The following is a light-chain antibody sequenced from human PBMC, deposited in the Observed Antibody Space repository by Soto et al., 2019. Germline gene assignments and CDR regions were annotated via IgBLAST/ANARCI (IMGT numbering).Light chain of an antibody. J-gene: IGKJ1*01. CDR1: QTISNW. Sequence: DIQMTQSPSTLSASVGDRVTITCRASQTISNWLAWYQQKPGKAPKLLIYEASNLESGVPSRFRGSGSGTEFTLTISSLPPDDFATYYCQQYDSLWTFGQGTKVEIK. V-gene: IGKV1-5*03. CDR2: EAS. CDR3: QQYDSLWT.